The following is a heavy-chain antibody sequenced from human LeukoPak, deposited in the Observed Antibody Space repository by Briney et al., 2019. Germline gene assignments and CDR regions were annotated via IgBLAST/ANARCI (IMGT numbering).Heavy chain of an antibody. CDR1: GFAFSSSS. CDR2: ISSSSSYI. J-gene: IGHJ4*02. D-gene: IGHD6-13*01. V-gene: IGHV3-21*01. CDR3: ARDRVGSWNSSSWYGYYFDY. Sequence: GGSLRLSCAASGFAFSSSSMNWVRQAPGKGLEWVSSISSSSSYIYYADSVKGRFTISRDNAKNSLYLQMNSLRAEDTAVYYCARDRVGSWNSSSWYGYYFDYWGQGTLVTVSS.